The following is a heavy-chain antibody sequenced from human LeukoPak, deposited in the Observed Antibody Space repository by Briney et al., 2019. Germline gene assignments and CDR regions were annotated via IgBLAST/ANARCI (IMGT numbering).Heavy chain of an antibody. CDR1: GGTFSSYA. D-gene: IGHD1-7*01. CDR3: ARLGINWNYAYYYYMDV. J-gene: IGHJ6*03. V-gene: IGHV1-69*13. CDR2: IIPIFGTA. Sequence: ASVKVSCKASGGTFSSYAISWVRQAPGQGLEWMGRIIPIFGTANYAQKFQGRVTITADESTSTAYMELSSLRSEDTAVYYCARLGINWNYAYYYYMDVWGKGTTVTVSS.